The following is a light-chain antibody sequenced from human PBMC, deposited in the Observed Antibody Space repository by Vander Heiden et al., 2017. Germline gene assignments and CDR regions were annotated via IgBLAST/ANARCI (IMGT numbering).Light chain of an antibody. CDR3: QQSYSTPHT. J-gene: IGKJ2*01. CDR2: GAS. CDR1: QRISSY. Sequence: DIQMTQSPSSLSASVGDRVTITCRASQRISSYLNWYREKPGKAPKLLIYGASSLQSGVPSRFSGSGSGTDFTLTISSLQPEDFATYYCQQSYSTPHTFGQGTKVEIK. V-gene: IGKV1-39*01.